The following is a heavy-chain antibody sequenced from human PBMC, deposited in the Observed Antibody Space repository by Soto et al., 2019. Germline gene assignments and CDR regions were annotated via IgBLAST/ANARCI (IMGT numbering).Heavy chain of an antibody. CDR3: AREGVVATSVRFLYYYYGMDV. J-gene: IGHJ6*02. Sequence: PSVKVSCKASGYTFTSYGISWVRQAPGQGLEWMGWISAYNGNTNYAQKLQGRVTMTTDTSTSTAYMELRSLRSDDTAVYYCAREGVVATSVRFLYYYYGMDVWGQGTTVTVSS. D-gene: IGHD5-12*01. CDR1: GYTFTSYG. CDR2: ISAYNGNT. V-gene: IGHV1-18*01.